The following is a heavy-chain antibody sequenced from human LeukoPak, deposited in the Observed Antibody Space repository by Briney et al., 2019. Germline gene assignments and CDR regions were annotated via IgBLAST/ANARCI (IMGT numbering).Heavy chain of an antibody. CDR3: ARETRTYYDFWSGRYFDY. CDR2: ISYDGSNK. CDR1: GFTFSSYA. Sequence: GGSLRLSCAASGFTFSSYAMHWVRQAPGKGLEWVAVISYDGSNKYYADSVKGRFTISRDNSKNTLYLQMNSLRAEDTAVYYCARETRTYYDFWSGRYFDYWGQGTLVTVSS. J-gene: IGHJ4*02. D-gene: IGHD3-3*01. V-gene: IGHV3-30*04.